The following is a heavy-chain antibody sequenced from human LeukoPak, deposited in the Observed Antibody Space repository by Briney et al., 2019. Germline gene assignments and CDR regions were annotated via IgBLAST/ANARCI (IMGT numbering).Heavy chain of an antibody. Sequence: SVKVSCKASGFTFTRSAVQWVRQARGQRLEWIGWIVVGSGNTNYAQKFQERVTITRDMSTSTAYMELSSLRSEDTAVYYCAAEGLDFWSGYYLWGQGTLVTVSS. CDR2: IVVGSGNT. D-gene: IGHD3-3*01. CDR3: AAEGLDFWSGYYL. J-gene: IGHJ4*02. CDR1: GFTFTRSA. V-gene: IGHV1-58*01.